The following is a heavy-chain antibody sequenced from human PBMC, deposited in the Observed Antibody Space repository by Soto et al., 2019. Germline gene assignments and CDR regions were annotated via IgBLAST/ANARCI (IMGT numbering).Heavy chain of an antibody. J-gene: IGHJ4*02. CDR1: GFTFSSYA. V-gene: IGHV3-23*01. D-gene: IGHD3-22*01. CDR2: ISGSGGST. Sequence: GGSLRPSCAASGFTFSSYAMSWVRQAPGKGLEWVSAISGSGGSTYYADSVKGRFTISRDNSKNTLYLQMNSLRAEDTAVYYCAKKLAIVVVITAIDYWGQGTLVTVSS. CDR3: AKKLAIVVVITAIDY.